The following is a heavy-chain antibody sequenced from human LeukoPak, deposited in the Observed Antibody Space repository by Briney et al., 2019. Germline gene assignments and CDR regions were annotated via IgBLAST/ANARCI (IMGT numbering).Heavy chain of an antibody. V-gene: IGHV1-2*02. Sequence: GASVKLSCKASGYTFTGYYMHWVRQAPGQGLEWMGSINPNGGGTNYAQTLQGRVTMTRDTSINTTYMELSRLRSDDTAVYYCAGGPDSSSWSADAFDIWGQGTMVTVS. D-gene: IGHD6-13*01. CDR3: AGGPDSSSWSADAFDI. J-gene: IGHJ3*02. CDR1: GYTFTGYY. CDR2: INPNGGGT.